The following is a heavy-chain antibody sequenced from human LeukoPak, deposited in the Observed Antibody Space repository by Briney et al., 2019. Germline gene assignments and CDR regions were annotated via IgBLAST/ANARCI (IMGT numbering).Heavy chain of an antibody. D-gene: IGHD3-22*01. V-gene: IGHV4-59*01. Sequence: SETLSLTCTVSGGSISSYYWSCIRQPPGRGLKWIGYIYYSGSTNYNPSLKSRVTISVDTSKNQFSLKLSSVTAADTAVYYCARGIYYDSSGYLSYYYYGMDVWGQGTTVTVSS. CDR2: IYYSGST. J-gene: IGHJ6*02. CDR3: ARGIYYDSSGYLSYYYYGMDV. CDR1: GGSISSYY.